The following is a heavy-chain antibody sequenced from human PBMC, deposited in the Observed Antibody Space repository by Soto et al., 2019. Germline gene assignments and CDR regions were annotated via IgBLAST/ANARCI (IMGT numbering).Heavy chain of an antibody. D-gene: IGHD3-16*02. CDR1: GYTFTSYD. Sequence: ASVKVSCKASGYTFTSYDINWVRQATGQGLEWMGWMNPNSGNTGYAQKFQGRVTMTRNTSISTAYMELSSLRSEDTAVYYCATGERHMITFGGVIVSWGQGTLVTVSS. J-gene: IGHJ4*02. CDR2: MNPNSGNT. CDR3: ATGERHMITFGGVIVS. V-gene: IGHV1-8*01.